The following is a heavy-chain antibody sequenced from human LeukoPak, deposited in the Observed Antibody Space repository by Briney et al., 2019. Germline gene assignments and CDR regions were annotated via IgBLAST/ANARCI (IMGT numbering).Heavy chain of an antibody. D-gene: IGHD3-10*01. CDR3: ARSTMVRGMDC. J-gene: IGHJ4*02. CDR1: GGSISSGGYS. Sequence: SETLSLTCAVSGGSISSGGYSWSWIRQPPGKGLEWIGYIYHSGSTYYNPSLKSRVTISVDRSKNQFSLKLSSVTAADTAVYYCARSTMVRGMDCWGQGTLVTVSS. V-gene: IGHV4-30-2*01. CDR2: IYHSGST.